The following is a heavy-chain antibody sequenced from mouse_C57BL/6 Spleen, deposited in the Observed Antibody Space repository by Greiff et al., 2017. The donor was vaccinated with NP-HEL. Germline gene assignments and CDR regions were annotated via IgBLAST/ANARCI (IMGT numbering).Heavy chain of an antibody. CDR3: TLYYYGSSYDY. CDR1: GFNIKDYY. CDR2: IDPEDGDT. D-gene: IGHD1-1*01. J-gene: IGHJ2*01. Sequence: VQLKQSGAELVRPGASVKLSCTASGFNIKDYYMHWVKQRPEQGLEWIGRIDPEDGDTEYAPKFQGKATMTADTSSNTAYLQLSSLTSEDTAVYYCTLYYYGSSYDYWGQGTTLTVSA. V-gene: IGHV14-1*01.